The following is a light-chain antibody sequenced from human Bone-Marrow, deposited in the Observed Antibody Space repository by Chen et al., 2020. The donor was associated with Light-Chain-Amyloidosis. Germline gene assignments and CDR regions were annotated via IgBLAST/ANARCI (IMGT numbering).Light chain of an antibody. CDR1: SSDVGGYDL. J-gene: IGLJ3*02. Sequence: QSALTQPASVSGSPGQSITISCTGTSSDVGGYDLVSWYQQYPGKAPKLMMYEVTNRPSGISNRFSGSKSGNTASLTISGLQAEDEADYYCISHTSSGTLWVFGGGTKLTVL. V-gene: IGLV2-14*01. CDR2: EVT. CDR3: ISHTSSGTLWV.